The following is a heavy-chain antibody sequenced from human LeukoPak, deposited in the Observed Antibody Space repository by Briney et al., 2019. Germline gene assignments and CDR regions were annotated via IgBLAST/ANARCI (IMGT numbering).Heavy chain of an antibody. V-gene: IGHV4-59*01. CDR1: GGSISSYY. Sequence: SETLSLTCTVSGGSISSYYWSWIRQPPGKGLEWIGYIYYSGSTNYNPSLKSRVTISVDTSKNQFSLKLSSVTAADTAVYYCARERGYDSSGYYFYYFDYWGQGTLVTVSS. CDR2: IYYSGST. D-gene: IGHD3-22*01. J-gene: IGHJ4*02. CDR3: ARERGYDSSGYYFYYFDY.